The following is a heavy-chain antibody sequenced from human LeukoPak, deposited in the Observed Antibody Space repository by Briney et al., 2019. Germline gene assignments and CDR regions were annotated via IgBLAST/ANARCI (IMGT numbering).Heavy chain of an antibody. CDR2: IYSSGST. D-gene: IGHD4-17*01. CDR1: GGSISSYD. Sequence: SETLSLTCTVSGGSISSYDWSWIRQPPGKGLEWIGYIYSSGSTNYNPSLKSRVTISLDTSKNQFSLKLSSVTAADTAVYYCARAFCLATVTTPDAFDIWGQGTMVTVSS. J-gene: IGHJ3*02. CDR3: ARAFCLATVTTPDAFDI. V-gene: IGHV4-59*01.